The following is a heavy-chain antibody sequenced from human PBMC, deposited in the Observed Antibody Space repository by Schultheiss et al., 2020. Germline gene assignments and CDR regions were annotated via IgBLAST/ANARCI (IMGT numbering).Heavy chain of an antibody. J-gene: IGHJ6*02. V-gene: IGHV1-8*01. CDR3: ARGVPRDRPSYYGMDV. Sequence: ASVKVSCKASGYTFTSYDINWVRQATGQGLEWMGWMNPNSGNTGYAQRFQGRVTMTTDTSTSTAYMELRSLRSDDTAVYYCARGVPRDRPSYYGMDVWGQGTTVTVSS. D-gene: IGHD1-14*01. CDR2: MNPNSGNT. CDR1: GYTFTSYD.